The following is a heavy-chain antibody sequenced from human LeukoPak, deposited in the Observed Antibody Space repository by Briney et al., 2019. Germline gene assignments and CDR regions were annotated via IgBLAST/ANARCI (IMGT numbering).Heavy chain of an antibody. Sequence: SETLSLTCTVSGGSISSYYWSWIRQPAGKGLEWIGRIYTSGSTNYNPSLKSRVTISVDTSKNQFSLKLSSVTAADTAVYYCARGYYDFWSGYLGAYFDYWGQGTLVTVSS. CDR3: ARGYYDFWSGYLGAYFDY. D-gene: IGHD3-3*01. CDR2: IYTSGST. CDR1: GGSISSYY. V-gene: IGHV4-4*07. J-gene: IGHJ4*02.